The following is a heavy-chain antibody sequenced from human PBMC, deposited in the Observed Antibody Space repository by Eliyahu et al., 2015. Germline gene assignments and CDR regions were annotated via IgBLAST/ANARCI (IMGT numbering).Heavy chain of an antibody. D-gene: IGHD2-2*01. CDR1: GXXFSNYG. V-gene: IGHV3-33*01. J-gene: IGHJ4*02. Sequence: QVQLVESGGGVVQPGRSLRLXCXASGXXFSNYGMHWVRQAPGKGLEWVAVIYYDGSNKYNADSVKGRFTISRDNSKNTLYLQMNSLRAEDTAVYYCARDDCSSTSCYAYWGQGTLVTVSS. CDR3: ARDDCSSTSCYAY. CDR2: IYYDGSNK.